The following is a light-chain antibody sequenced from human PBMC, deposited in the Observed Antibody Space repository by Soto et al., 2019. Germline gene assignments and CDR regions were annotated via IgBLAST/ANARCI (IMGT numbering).Light chain of an antibody. J-gene: IGKJ1*01. V-gene: IGKV3-11*01. Sequence: EIVLTQSPAILSMNPGERATLSCRASQSVSSYFAWYQQKPGQAPRLLIYDASNRATGVPARFSGSGSGTDFTLTISSLEPEDFAVYYCQQRRYWPVTFGQGTKVDIK. CDR3: QQRRYWPVT. CDR1: QSVSSY. CDR2: DAS.